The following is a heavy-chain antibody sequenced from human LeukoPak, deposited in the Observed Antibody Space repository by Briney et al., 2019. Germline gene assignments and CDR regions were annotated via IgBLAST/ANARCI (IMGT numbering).Heavy chain of an antibody. CDR2: ISSSSNYI. J-gene: IGHJ4*02. CDR1: EFTFSSYN. V-gene: IGHV3-21*01. CDR3: ASGIRERGFDY. Sequence: GGSLRLSCTASEFTFSSYNMNWVRQAPGKGLEWVSSISSSSNYIYYADSVKGRFTISRDNAKNSLFLQMNSLSVEDTAVYYCASGIRERGFDYWGQGTLVTVSS. D-gene: IGHD1-1*01.